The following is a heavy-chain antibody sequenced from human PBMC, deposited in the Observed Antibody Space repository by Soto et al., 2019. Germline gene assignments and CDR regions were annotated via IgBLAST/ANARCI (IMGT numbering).Heavy chain of an antibody. D-gene: IGHD5-18*01. CDR1: GFTFSGSA. V-gene: IGHV3-73*02. Sequence: EVQLVESGGGLVQPGGSLKLSCAASGFTFSGSAMHWVRQASGKGLEWVGRIRSKANSYATAYAASVKGRFTISRDDSKNTAYLQMNSLKTEDTAVYYCTSDTARVYYGMYVWGQGTTVTVSS. CDR3: TSDTARVYYGMYV. J-gene: IGHJ6*02. CDR2: IRSKANSYAT.